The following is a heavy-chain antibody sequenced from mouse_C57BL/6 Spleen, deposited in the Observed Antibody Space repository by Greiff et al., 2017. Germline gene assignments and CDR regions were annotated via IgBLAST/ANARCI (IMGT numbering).Heavy chain of an antibody. CDR2: IDPSDSYT. D-gene: IGHD1-1*01. CDR1: GYTFTSYW. Sequence: QVQLQQPGAELVMPGASVKLSCKASGYTFTSYWMHWVKQRPGQGLEWIGEIDPSDSYTNYNQKFKGKATLTVDKSSSTAYMQLSSLTSEDSAVYYCARGGTVVADFGCWGKGPTLTVSS. CDR3: ARGGTVVADFGC. J-gene: IGHJ2*01. V-gene: IGHV1-69*01.